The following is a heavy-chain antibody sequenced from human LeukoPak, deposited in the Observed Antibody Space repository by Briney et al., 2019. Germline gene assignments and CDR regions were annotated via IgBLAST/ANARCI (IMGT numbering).Heavy chain of an antibody. Sequence: PGGSLRLSCAASGFTFSSYAMSWVRQAPGKGLDLVSVISNSGGSTFYADSVKGRFTISRDNSENTLYLQRNSLRAEDTAVYYCAKRASGSGTSLYYFDYWGQGTLVTVSS. D-gene: IGHD3-10*01. CDR1: GFTFSSYA. V-gene: IGHV3-23*01. CDR2: ISNSGGST. CDR3: AKRASGSGTSLYYFDY. J-gene: IGHJ4*02.